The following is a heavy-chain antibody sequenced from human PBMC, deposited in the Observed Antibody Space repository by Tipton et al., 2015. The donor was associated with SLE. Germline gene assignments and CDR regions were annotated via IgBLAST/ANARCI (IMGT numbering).Heavy chain of an antibody. D-gene: IGHD1-26*01. CDR3: ARSALSGSYYWFDP. J-gene: IGHJ5*02. CDR2: IYYSGST. Sequence: LSCTVSGGSISSYYWSWIRQPPGKGLEWIGYIYYSGSTNYNPSLKSRVTISVDTSKNQFSLKLNSVTAADTAVYYCARSALSGSYYWFDPWGQGSLVTVSS. CDR1: GGSISSYY. V-gene: IGHV4-59*01.